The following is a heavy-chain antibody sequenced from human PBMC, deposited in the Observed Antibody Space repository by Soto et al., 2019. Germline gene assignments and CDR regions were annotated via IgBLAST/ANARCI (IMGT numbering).Heavy chain of an antibody. CDR3: ARGSRGSSWYGFFDY. V-gene: IGHV1-69*13. J-gene: IGHJ4*02. D-gene: IGHD6-13*01. Sequence: SVKVSCKASGGTFSSYAISWVRQAPGQGLEWMGGIIPIFGTANYAQKFQGRVTITADESTSTAYMKLSSLRSEDTAVYYCARGSRGSSWYGFFDYWGQETLVTVSS. CDR1: GGTFSSYA. CDR2: IIPIFGTA.